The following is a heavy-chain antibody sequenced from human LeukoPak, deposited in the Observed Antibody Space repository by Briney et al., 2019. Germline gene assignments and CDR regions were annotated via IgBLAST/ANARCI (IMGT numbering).Heavy chain of an antibody. CDR3: AKVELRYFEVIDY. CDR2: ISGSGGST. Sequence: GGSLRLSCAASGFTFSSYAMSWVRQAPGKGLEWVSAISGSGGSTYYADSVKGRFTISRDNSKNTLFLQMNSLRAEDMAVYYCAKVELRYFEVIDYWGQGALVTVSS. V-gene: IGHV3-23*01. D-gene: IGHD3-9*01. CDR1: GFTFSSYA. J-gene: IGHJ4*02.